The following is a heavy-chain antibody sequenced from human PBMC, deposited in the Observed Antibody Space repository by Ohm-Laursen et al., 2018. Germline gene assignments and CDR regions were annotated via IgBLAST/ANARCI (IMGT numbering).Heavy chain of an antibody. V-gene: IGHV3-53*01. CDR1: GFTVSSNY. CDR2: IYRGGKT. Sequence: GSLRLSCSASGFTVSSNYIAWVRQAPGKGLEWVSVIYRGGKTYYADSMKGRFTISRDNAKNSLYLQMNSLRAEDTAVYYCARGLSSGWYLDYWGQGTLVTVSS. CDR3: ARGLSSGWYLDY. J-gene: IGHJ4*02. D-gene: IGHD6-19*01.